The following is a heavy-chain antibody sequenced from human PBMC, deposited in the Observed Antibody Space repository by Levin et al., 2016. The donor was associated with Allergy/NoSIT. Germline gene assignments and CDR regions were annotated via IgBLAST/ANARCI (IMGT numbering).Heavy chain of an antibody. CDR2: IDLDGSAK. CDR1: GFTFSSFY. V-gene: IGHV3-7*01. CDR3: ARDRGGATVHES. Sequence: GESLKISCVASGFTFSSFYMSWVRQAPGKGLEWVANIDLDGSAKSYVDSVKGRFTISRDNAKNSLYLQMSSLSVDDTGVYYCARDRGGATVHESWGQGVLVTVSS. D-gene: IGHD1-26*01. J-gene: IGHJ5*02.